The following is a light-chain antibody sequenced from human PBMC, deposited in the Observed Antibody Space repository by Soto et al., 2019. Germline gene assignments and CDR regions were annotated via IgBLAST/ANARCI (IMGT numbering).Light chain of an antibody. Sequence: QSVLTQPASVSGCPGQSITISCTGTSSDVGGYNYVSWYQQHPGKAPKLMIYDVSNRPSGISNRFSGSKSGNTASLTISGLQAEDEADYYCSSYTRISTYVFGTGTKVTVL. CDR1: SSDVGGYNY. V-gene: IGLV2-14*01. J-gene: IGLJ1*01. CDR2: DVS. CDR3: SSYTRISTYV.